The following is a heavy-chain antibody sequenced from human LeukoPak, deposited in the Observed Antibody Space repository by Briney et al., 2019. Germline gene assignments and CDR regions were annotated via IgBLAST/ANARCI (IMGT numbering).Heavy chain of an antibody. CDR1: GGSISSYY. D-gene: IGHD6-13*01. CDR2: IYYSGST. CDR3: ARQSVAAADLYYFDY. V-gene: IGHV4-59*08. Sequence: PSEILSLTCTVSGGSISSYYWSWIRQPPGKGLEWIGYIYYSGSTNYNPSLKSRVTISVDTSKNQFSLKLSSVTAADTAVYYCARQSVAAADLYYFDYWGQGTLVTVSS. J-gene: IGHJ4*02.